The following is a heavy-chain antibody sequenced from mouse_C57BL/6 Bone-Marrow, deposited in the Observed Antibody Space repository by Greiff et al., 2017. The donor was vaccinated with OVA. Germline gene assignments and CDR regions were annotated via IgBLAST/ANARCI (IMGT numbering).Heavy chain of an antibody. Sequence: QVQLQQPGAELVKPGASVKLSCKASGYTFTSYWMQWVKQRPGQGLEWIGEIDPSDSYTNYNQKFKGKATLTVDTSSSTAYMQLSSLTSEDSAVYYCAREVGGLGLYFDFCGQGTTLTVSS. CDR1: GYTFTSYW. CDR3: AREVGGLGLYFDF. D-gene: IGHD4-1*01. V-gene: IGHV1-50*01. CDR2: IDPSDSYT. J-gene: IGHJ2*01.